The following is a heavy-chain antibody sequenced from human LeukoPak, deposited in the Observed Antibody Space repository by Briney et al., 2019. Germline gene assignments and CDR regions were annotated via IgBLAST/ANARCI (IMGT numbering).Heavy chain of an antibody. V-gene: IGHV1-18*01. D-gene: IGHD3-16*01. J-gene: IGHJ4*02. CDR3: AIWGSTFGGVSEPKP. Sequence: ASVKVSCKASGYTFTSYGISWVRQAPGQGLEWMGWISAYNGNTNYAQKLQARVTMNTDTSTSTVYMALRSLSSDDTAVYYCAIWGSTFGGVSEPKPWGQGTLVTVSS. CDR1: GYTFTSYG. CDR2: ISAYNGNT.